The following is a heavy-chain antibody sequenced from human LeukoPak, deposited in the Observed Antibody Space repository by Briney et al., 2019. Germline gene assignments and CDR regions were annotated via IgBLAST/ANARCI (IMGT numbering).Heavy chain of an antibody. CDR1: GFTFSSYG. J-gene: IGHJ4*02. D-gene: IGHD3-3*01. V-gene: IGHV3-23*01. CDR2: ISGSGGST. Sequence: GSLRLSCAASGFTFSSYGMHWVRQAPGKGLEWVSAISGSGGSTYYADSVKGRFTISRDNSKNTLYLQMNSLRAEDTAVYYCAKAYYDFWSGTYYFDYWGQGTLVTVSS. CDR3: AKAYYDFWSGTYYFDY.